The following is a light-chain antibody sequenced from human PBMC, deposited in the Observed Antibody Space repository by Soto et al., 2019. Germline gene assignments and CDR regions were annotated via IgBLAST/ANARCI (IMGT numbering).Light chain of an antibody. CDR3: QQYDSSPS. CDR1: QSVSSSY. V-gene: IGKV3-20*01. Sequence: EIVLTQSPGTLSLSPGERVTLSCRASQSVSSSYLAWYQQRPGQAPRLLIYGASSRAAGVPDRFSGSGSGTDFALTISRLEPEDFAVYYCQQYDSSPSFGSGTKVDIK. J-gene: IGKJ3*01. CDR2: GAS.